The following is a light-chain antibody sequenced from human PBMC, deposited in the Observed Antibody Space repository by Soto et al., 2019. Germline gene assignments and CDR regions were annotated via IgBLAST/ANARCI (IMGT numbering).Light chain of an antibody. CDR1: QSVSSK. J-gene: IGKJ5*01. Sequence: MAQSPATLSVSPGETATLSCRASQSVSSKLAWYQQKPGKAPKVLIYAASNLQSGVPSRFSGSGSGTDFALTISSLQPEDFATYYCQQGYSTPITFGQGTRLEIK. CDR3: QQGYSTPIT. CDR2: AAS. V-gene: IGKV1-39*01.